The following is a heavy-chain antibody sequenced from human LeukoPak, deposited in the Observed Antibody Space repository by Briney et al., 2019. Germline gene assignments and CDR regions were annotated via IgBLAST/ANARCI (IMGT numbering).Heavy chain of an antibody. Sequence: SETLSLTCPVSGGSISSSSDYWGWIRQPPGKGLEWIGSIFYSGSAYSNPSLKSRVTISVDTSNNQFLLKKSSVTAADTAVYYGARHGDRGGGFDYWGQGTLLTVSS. J-gene: IGHJ4*02. CDR2: IFYSGSA. D-gene: IGHD3-10*01. CDR3: ARHGDRGGGFDY. CDR1: GGSISSSSDY. V-gene: IGHV4-39*01.